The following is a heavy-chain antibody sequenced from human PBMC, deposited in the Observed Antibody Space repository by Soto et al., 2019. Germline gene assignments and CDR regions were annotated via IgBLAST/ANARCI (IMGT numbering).Heavy chain of an antibody. J-gene: IGHJ4*02. CDR3: AREVIQTDVLRYFDWLPPHFDY. V-gene: IGHV3-30-3*01. CDR1: GFTLRSYA. D-gene: IGHD3-9*01. CDR2: ISYDGSNK. Sequence: GGSLRISCAASGFTLRSYAMHWVRQAPGKGLEWVAVISYDGSNKYYADSVKGRFTISRDNSKNTLYLQMNSLRAEDTAVYYSAREVIQTDVLRYFDWLPPHFDYWGQGTLVTVSS.